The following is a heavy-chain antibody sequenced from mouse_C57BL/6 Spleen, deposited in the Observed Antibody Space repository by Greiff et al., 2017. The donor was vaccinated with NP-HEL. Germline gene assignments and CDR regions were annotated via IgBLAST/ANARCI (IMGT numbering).Heavy chain of an antibody. CDR3: ARKGIGTTVVLYAMDY. D-gene: IGHD1-1*01. J-gene: IGHJ4*01. V-gene: IGHV1-80*01. CDR2: IYPGDGDT. Sequence: VKLQESGAELVKPGASVKISCKASGYAFSSYWMNWVKQRPGKGLEWIGQIYPGDGDTNYNGKFKGKATLTADKSSSTAYMQLSSLTSEDSAVYFCARKGIGTTVVLYAMDYWGQGTSVTVSS. CDR1: GYAFSSYW.